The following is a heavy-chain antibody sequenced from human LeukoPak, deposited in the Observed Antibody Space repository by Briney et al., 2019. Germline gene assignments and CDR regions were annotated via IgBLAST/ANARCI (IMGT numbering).Heavy chain of an antibody. V-gene: IGHV4-39*07. Sequence: PSETLSLTCTVSGGSISSSSYYWGWIRQPPGKGLEWIGSIYYSGSTYYNPSLKSRVTISVDTSKNQFSLKLSSVTAADTAVYYCARGGGLWFGELDFDYWGQGTLVTVSS. CDR2: IYYSGST. D-gene: IGHD3-10*01. CDR3: ARGGGLWFGELDFDY. CDR1: GGSISSSSYY. J-gene: IGHJ4*02.